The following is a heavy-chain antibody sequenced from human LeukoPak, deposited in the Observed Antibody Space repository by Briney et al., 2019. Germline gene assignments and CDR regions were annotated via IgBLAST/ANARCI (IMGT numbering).Heavy chain of an antibody. CDR1: GFTFSRYG. CDR2: IKSSSNTI. J-gene: IGHJ4*02. V-gene: IGHV3-48*02. D-gene: IGHD7-27*01. CDR3: ASGRTGEFDY. Sequence: PGRSLRLSCAASGFTFSRYGMHWVRQAPGKGREWISFIKSSSNTIYYADSVKGRFTISGDSAKNSLYLQMNSLRDEDTAVYYCASGRTGEFDYWGQGTLVTVSS.